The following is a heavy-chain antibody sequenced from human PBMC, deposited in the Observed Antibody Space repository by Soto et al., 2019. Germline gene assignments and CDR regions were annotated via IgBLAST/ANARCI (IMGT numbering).Heavy chain of an antibody. CDR3: AGVRGVAREYFFDY. D-gene: IGHD2-21*01. CDR1: GYTFTRYN. Sequence: ASVKVSCKASGYTFTRYNMHWVRQAPGQGLEWMAIINPSGGTTCYVQKFEGRVTLTTDTSTSTVYMELSRLRSDDTAVYYCAGVRGVAREYFFDYWGQGTLVTVSS. V-gene: IGHV1-46*01. J-gene: IGHJ4*02. CDR2: INPSGGTT.